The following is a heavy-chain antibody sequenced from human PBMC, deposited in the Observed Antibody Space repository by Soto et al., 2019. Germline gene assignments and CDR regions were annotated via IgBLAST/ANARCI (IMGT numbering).Heavy chain of an antibody. J-gene: IGHJ3*02. CDR2: ISGSGSST. Sequence: GGSLRLSFAASGFTFSSYAMRGARQAPGEGLKWVSAISGSGSSTYNADSVKGRFTITRDSSKNTLYLQMNSLRAEDTAVYYCAKDSGYDAFDIWGQGTMVTVSS. CDR1: GFTFSSYA. CDR3: AKDSGYDAFDI. V-gene: IGHV3-23*01. D-gene: IGHD5-12*01.